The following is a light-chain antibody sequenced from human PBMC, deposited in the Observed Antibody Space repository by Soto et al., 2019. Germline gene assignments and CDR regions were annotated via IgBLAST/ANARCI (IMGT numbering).Light chain of an antibody. CDR3: KKTYSTQLN. J-gene: IGKJ4*01. V-gene: IGKV1-39*01. CDR1: QDINNY. Sequence: DIKMTDAPSSLSASVVDRVTITFQASQDINNYLNWYQQKPGQAHKLLIYDAYGLEVGVKSRFSGSGSGTDFTLRIKSLQPEDFATYYCKKTYSTQLNCGGGTTGDLK. CDR2: DAY.